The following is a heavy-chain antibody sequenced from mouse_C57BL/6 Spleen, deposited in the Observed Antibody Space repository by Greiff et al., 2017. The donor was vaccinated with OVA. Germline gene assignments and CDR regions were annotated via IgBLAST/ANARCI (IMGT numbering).Heavy chain of an antibody. CDR3: ARSPYGNYAMDY. V-gene: IGHV5-9*01. CDR2: ISGGGGNT. J-gene: IGHJ4*01. Sequence: EVQLVESGGGLVKPGGSLKLSCAASGFTFSSYPMSWVRQTPEKRLEWVATISGGGGNTYYPDSVKGRFTISRDNAKNTLYLQMSSLRSEDTALYYCARSPYGNYAMDYWGQGTSVTVSS. D-gene: IGHD2-10*02. CDR1: GFTFSSYP.